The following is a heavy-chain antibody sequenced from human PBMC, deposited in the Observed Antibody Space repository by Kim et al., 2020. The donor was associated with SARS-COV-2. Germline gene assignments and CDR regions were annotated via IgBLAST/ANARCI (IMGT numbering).Heavy chain of an antibody. CDR1: GFTIGNYW. V-gene: IGHV3-74*01. D-gene: IGHD3-10*01. CDR2: ISSDGTTT. J-gene: IGHJ3*02. CDR3: ARSFHYGSDAYGFDI. Sequence: GGSLRLSCVASGFTIGNYWMHWVRQGPGKGLVWVSRISSDGTTTSYTDSVKGRCTISGDKAKNTLYLQMNSLRAEDTAMYYCARSFHYGSDAYGFDIWGQGTMVTVSS.